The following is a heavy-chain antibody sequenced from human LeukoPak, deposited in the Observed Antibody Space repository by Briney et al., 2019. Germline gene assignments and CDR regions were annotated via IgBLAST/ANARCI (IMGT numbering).Heavy chain of an antibody. CDR2: ISGSGGST. Sequence: GGSLRLSCAASGFTCSSYAMSWVRQAPGKGLEWVSAISGSGGSTYYADSVKGRFTIARDNSKNTLYLKMNSLRAEDTAVYYCAKTRIAVAGMDVWGRGTTVTVSS. V-gene: IGHV3-23*01. D-gene: IGHD6-19*01. CDR1: GFTCSSYA. J-gene: IGHJ6*04. CDR3: AKTRIAVAGMDV.